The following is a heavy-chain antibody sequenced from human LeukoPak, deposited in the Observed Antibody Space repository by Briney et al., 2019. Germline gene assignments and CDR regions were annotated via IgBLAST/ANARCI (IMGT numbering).Heavy chain of an antibody. CDR1: GYTFTSYD. Sequence: ASVKVSCKASGYTFTSYDINWVRQATGQGLEWMGWMNPNSGNTGYAQKFQGRVTMTRNTSISTAYMELSSLRSEDTAVYYCARGFMVRGVKWLNSNYYYYYGMDLWGQGTLVTVSS. D-gene: IGHD3-10*01. CDR2: MNPNSGNT. J-gene: IGHJ6*02. CDR3: ARGFMVRGVKWLNSNYYYYYGMDL. V-gene: IGHV1-8*01.